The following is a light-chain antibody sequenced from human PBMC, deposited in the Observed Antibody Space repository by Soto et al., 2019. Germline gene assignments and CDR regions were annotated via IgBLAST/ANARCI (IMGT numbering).Light chain of an antibody. CDR1: QGIRDD. Sequence: DIQMTQSPAPLAASVGDIVTITCRASQGIRDDLGWYQQKPGKAPKRLIYAASTLQRGVPSRFSASGSGTEFTLTISSMQPEDFASYYYLHHNSYLALMFGGGTEVELQ. CDR2: AAS. CDR3: LHHNSYLALM. J-gene: IGKJ4*02. V-gene: IGKV1-17*01.